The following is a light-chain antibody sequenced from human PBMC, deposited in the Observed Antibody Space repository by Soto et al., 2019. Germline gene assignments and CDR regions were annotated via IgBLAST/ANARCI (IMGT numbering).Light chain of an antibody. J-gene: IGLJ3*02. CDR1: SSDVGGYNY. V-gene: IGLV2-14*01. Sequence: QSVLTQPASVSGSPGQSITISCTGTSSDVGGYNYVSWYQQHPDKAPKLMIYEVSNRPSGVSNRFSGSKSGNTASLTISGLQAEDEADYYCSSYTSSSTLAVFGGGTKLTVL. CDR3: SSYTSSSTLAV. CDR2: EVS.